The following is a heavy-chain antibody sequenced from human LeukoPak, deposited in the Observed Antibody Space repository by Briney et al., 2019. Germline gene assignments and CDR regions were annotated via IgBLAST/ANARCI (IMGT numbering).Heavy chain of an antibody. CDR3: ARFYFDSSGQNSRAY. J-gene: IGHJ4*02. CDR1: GFTFSSYS. CDR2: ISSSSSYI. D-gene: IGHD3-22*01. V-gene: IGHV3-21*01. Sequence: GGSLRLSCAASGFTFSSYSMNWVRQAPGKGLEWVSSISSSSSYIYYADSVKGRFTISRDNAKNSLYLQMNSLRAEDTAVYYCARFYFDSSGQNSRAYWGQGTQVTVSS.